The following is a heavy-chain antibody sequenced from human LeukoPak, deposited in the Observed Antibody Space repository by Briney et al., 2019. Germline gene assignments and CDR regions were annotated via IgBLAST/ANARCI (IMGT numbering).Heavy chain of an antibody. Sequence: SVKVSCKASGGTFSSYAISWVRQAPGQGLEWMGGIIPIFGTANYAQKFQGRVTITADESTSTAYMELSSLRSEDTAVYYCARDYDYGGYYYDYWGQGTLVTVSS. CDR1: GGTFSSYA. V-gene: IGHV1-69*13. J-gene: IGHJ4*02. D-gene: IGHD4-17*01. CDR2: IIPIFGTA. CDR3: ARDYDYGGYYYDY.